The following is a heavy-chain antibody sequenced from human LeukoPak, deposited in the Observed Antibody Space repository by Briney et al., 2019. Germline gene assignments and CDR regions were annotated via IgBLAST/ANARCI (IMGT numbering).Heavy chain of an antibody. J-gene: IGHJ4*02. Sequence: GGSLRLSCAASGFTFSSTWMNWVRQGPGKGGEWGSRITSDGSSTIYTDSVKGRFTISRDNAKSTVYLQMDSLRAEDTAVYFCARDRYYIFDYWGQGAPVTVSS. V-gene: IGHV3-74*01. CDR1: GFTFSSTW. CDR2: ITSDGSST. D-gene: IGHD3-10*01. CDR3: ARDRYYIFDY.